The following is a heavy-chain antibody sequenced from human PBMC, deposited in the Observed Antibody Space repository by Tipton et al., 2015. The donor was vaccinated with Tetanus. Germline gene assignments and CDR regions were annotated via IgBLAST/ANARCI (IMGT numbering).Heavy chain of an antibody. J-gene: IGHJ3*02. V-gene: IGHV4-59*01. CDR3: AREDYFDISAFDI. CDR1: GGSISRYY. Sequence: TLSLTCTISGGSISRYYWAWIRQTPGKGLEWIGYIDYNRSTKYNPSLRSRVTLSLDTSKNQISMRLTSVTAADTAVYYCAREDYFDISAFDIWGQGTMVTVSS. CDR2: IDYNRST. D-gene: IGHD2/OR15-2a*01.